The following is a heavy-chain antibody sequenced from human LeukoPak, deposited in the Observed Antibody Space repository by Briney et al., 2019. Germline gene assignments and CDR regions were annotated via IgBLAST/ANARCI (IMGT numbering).Heavy chain of an antibody. CDR2: IKQDASEI. CDR1: GFTFSNYW. J-gene: IGHJ4*02. D-gene: IGHD3-3*01. V-gene: IGHV3-7*03. Sequence: GGSLRLSCAASGFTFSNYWMHWVRQAPGKGLEWVANIKQDASEIYYVDSVKGRFSISRDNAKNSVYLQMNSLRAEDTAVYHCARAMSAWGQGTLVTVSS. CDR3: ARAMSA.